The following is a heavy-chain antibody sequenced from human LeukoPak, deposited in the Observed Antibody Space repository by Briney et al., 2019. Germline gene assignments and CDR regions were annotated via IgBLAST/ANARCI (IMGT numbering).Heavy chain of an antibody. CDR1: GYTFTGYY. Sequence: ASVKVSCKASGYTFTGYYMHWVRQAPGQGLEWMGWINPNSGGTNYAQKFQGRVTMTRDTSISTAYMELGRLRSDDTAVYYCARLVPSYYYYYGMDVWGQGTTVTVSS. J-gene: IGHJ6*02. CDR2: INPNSGGT. CDR3: ARLVPSYYYYYGMDV. D-gene: IGHD6-13*01. V-gene: IGHV1-2*02.